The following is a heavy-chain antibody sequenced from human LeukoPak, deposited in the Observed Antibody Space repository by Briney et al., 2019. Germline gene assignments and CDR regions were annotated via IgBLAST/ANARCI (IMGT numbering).Heavy chain of an antibody. V-gene: IGHV3-23*01. Sequence: GGSLRLSCAASGFNFANYAVTWVRQAPGKWLEWVSSMSDRGGDTYYADSVKGRFTISRDNSKNTLYLQMNSLKADDTALYYCAKVVLNNDNSGYSGFDYWGQGTLVTVSS. CDR1: GFNFANYA. CDR3: AKVVLNNDNSGYSGFDY. J-gene: IGHJ4*01. CDR2: MSDRGGDT. D-gene: IGHD3-22*01.